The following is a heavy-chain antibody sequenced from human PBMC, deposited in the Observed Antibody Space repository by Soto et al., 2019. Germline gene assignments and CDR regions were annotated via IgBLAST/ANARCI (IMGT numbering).Heavy chain of an antibody. CDR2: ISAHSGNT. CDR1: GYAFTTYG. CDR3: ARGRYGDY. J-gene: IGHJ4*02. D-gene: IGHD1-1*01. V-gene: IGHV1-18*01. Sequence: QVHLVQSGAEVKKPGASVKVSCKGSGYAFTTYGITWVRQAPGQGLEWMGWISAHSGNTNYAQKLQGRVTVNRDTSTSTAYMELRSLRSDDTAVYYCARGRYGDYWGQGALVTVSS.